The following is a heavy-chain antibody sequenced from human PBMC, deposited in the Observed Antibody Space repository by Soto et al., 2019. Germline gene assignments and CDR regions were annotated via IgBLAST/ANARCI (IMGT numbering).Heavy chain of an antibody. CDR1: GFTFSIAS. J-gene: IGHJ6*01. D-gene: IGHD5-12*01. V-gene: IGHV3-15*01. Sequence: GGSLLVSCASSGFTFSIASMSWVRQAPGKGLEWVGHIKSKTDGGTIDYAAPVKGRFSISGDDSKNTLYLQMKSLKTEDTAVYYCTTNTRDVVAGYYYGMDVWGLGTTVTVSS. CDR3: TTNTRDVVAGYYYGMDV. CDR2: IKSKTDGGTI.